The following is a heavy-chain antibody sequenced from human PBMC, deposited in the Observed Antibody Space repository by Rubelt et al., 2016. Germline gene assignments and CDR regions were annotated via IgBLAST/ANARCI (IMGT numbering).Heavy chain of an antibody. D-gene: IGHD3-10*01. CDR2: IYYSGST. Sequence: QLQLQESGPGLVKPSGTLSLTCTVSGDSISSSSDYFWGWIRQPPGKGLEWIGSIYYSGSTHYNPSLKGGVIISLDTSRPQVSRKLSFVTAADTALYYCARHRLPRFGELWNYFDYWGQGTLVTVSS. J-gene: IGHJ4*02. CDR1: GDSISSSSDYF. V-gene: IGHV4-39*01. CDR3: ARHRLPRFGELWNYFDY.